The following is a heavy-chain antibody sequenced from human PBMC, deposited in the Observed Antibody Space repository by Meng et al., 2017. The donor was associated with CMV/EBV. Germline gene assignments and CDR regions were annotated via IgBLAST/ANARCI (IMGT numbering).Heavy chain of an antibody. J-gene: IGHJ5*02. V-gene: IGHV4-39*07. Sequence: SETLSLTCTVSGGSISSSSYYWGWIRQPPGKGLEWIGSIYYSGSTYYNPSLKSRVTISVDTSKNQFSLKLSSVTAADTAVYYCARRITSERFDPWGQGTLVTVSS. CDR3: ARRITSERFDP. CDR2: IYYSGST. D-gene: IGHD3-10*01. CDR1: GGSISSSSYY.